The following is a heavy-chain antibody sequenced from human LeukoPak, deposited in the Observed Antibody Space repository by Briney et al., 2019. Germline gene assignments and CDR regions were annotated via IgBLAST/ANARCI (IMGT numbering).Heavy chain of an antibody. Sequence: GGSLRLSCAASGFTFSSYWMSWVRQAPGKGLEWVANIKQDGSEKYYVDSVKGRFTISRDNAKSSLYLQMNSLRAEDTAVYYCARGPVRFLEWLPFDYWGQGTLVTVSS. D-gene: IGHD3-3*01. J-gene: IGHJ4*02. CDR2: IKQDGSEK. CDR1: GFTFSSYW. CDR3: ARGPVRFLEWLPFDY. V-gene: IGHV3-7*04.